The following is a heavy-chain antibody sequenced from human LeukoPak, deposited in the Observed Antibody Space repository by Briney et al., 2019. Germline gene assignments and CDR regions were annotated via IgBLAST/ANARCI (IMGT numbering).Heavy chain of an antibody. CDR1: GYTFTSYD. CDR2: MNPNSGNT. J-gene: IGHJ4*02. CDR3: ARVRYDSSGYYLYYFDY. V-gene: IGHV1-8*01. D-gene: IGHD3-22*01. Sequence: GASVKVSCKASGYTFTSYDINWVRPATGQGLEWMGWMNPNSGNTGYAQKFQGRVTMTRNTSISTAYMELSSLRSEDTAVYYCARVRYDSSGYYLYYFDYWGQGTLVTVSS.